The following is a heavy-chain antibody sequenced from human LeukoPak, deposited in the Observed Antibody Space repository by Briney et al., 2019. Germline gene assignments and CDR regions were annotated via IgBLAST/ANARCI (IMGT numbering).Heavy chain of an antibody. CDR1: GYTFTSYG. D-gene: IGHD2-2*02. Sequence: ASVKVSCKASGYTFTSYGISWVRQAPGQGLEWMGWISAYNGNTNYAQKLQGRVTMTTDTATSTAYMELSSLRSEDTAVYYCARDRGMEYQLLYRSWFDLWGQGTLVTVSS. V-gene: IGHV1-18*01. CDR2: ISAYNGNT. J-gene: IGHJ5*02. CDR3: ARDRGMEYQLLYRSWFDL.